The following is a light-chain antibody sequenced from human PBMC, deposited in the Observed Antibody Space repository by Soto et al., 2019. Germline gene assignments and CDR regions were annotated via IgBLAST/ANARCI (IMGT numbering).Light chain of an antibody. CDR1: QSINGY. CDR3: QLSFSIPFT. V-gene: IGKV1-39*01. Sequence: DIQVTQSPSSLSASVGDRVNITCRASQSINGYLNWYQHKSGRAPKLLIYAASSLHSGVPSRFSGSESGTDFTLTISSLQHEDFATYYCQLSFSIPFTFGPGTKVDIK. J-gene: IGKJ3*01. CDR2: AAS.